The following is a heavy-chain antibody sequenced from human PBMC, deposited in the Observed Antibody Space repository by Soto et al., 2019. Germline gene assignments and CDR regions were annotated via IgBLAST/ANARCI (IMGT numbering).Heavy chain of an antibody. D-gene: IGHD5-18*01. CDR2: IICSGGST. J-gene: IGHJ6*02. Sequence: PGGSLRLSCAASGFTFSSYAMSWVRQAPGKGLEWVSAIICSGGSTYYADSVKGRLTISRDNSKNPLYLQMNSLRAEDTAVYYCAGSPWIQLWVLMDVWGQGTTVTVS. CDR1: GFTFSSYA. V-gene: IGHV3-23*01. CDR3: AGSPWIQLWVLMDV.